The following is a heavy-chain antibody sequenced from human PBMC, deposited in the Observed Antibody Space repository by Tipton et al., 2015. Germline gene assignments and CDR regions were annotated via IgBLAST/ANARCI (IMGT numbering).Heavy chain of an antibody. CDR2: IDPSGGGA. CDR1: GYSFTDYY. D-gene: IGHD3-10*01. CDR3: AREKSEYYYGLVGDY. J-gene: IGHJ4*02. Sequence: QLVQSGAEVKKPGASVKVSCKASGYSFTDYYMHWVRQAPGQGLEWMGIIDPSGGGATYAQKFQGRVTMTRDTSTSTVYMEMSSLRSEDTAVYYCAREKSEYYYGLVGDYWGQGTLVTVSS. V-gene: IGHV1-46*01.